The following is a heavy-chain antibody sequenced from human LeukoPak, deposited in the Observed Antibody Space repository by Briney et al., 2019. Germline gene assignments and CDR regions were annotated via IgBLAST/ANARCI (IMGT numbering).Heavy chain of an antibody. D-gene: IGHD6-13*01. Sequence: GGSLKISCKGSGYSFTSYWIGWVRQMPGKGLEWMGIIYPGDPDTRYSPSFQGQVTISADKSISTAYLQWSSLKASDTAMYYCARRRGSSWYGGAFDYWGQGTLVTVSS. J-gene: IGHJ4*02. CDR3: ARRRGSSWYGGAFDY. CDR1: GYSFTSYW. V-gene: IGHV5-51*01. CDR2: IYPGDPDT.